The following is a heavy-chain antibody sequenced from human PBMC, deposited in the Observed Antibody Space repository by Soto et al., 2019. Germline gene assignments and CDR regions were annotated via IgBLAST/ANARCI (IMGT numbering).Heavy chain of an antibody. D-gene: IGHD6-19*01. V-gene: IGHV4-4*02. CDR1: GGSISDNW. Sequence: QVQLQESGPGLVKPSGTLALSCAVSGGSISDNWWSWVRQPPGKGLEWIGEIYQSGATNYNPALNRRVTILVDKSPSQIYLTLNSMTAAETALYYCARHVAVARTRGFDYWGQGTLVTVSS. CDR2: IYQSGAT. CDR3: ARHVAVARTRGFDY. J-gene: IGHJ4*02.